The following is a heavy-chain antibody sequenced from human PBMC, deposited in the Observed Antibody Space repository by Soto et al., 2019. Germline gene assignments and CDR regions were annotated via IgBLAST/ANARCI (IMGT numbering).Heavy chain of an antibody. V-gene: IGHV3-74*01. D-gene: IGHD2-15*01. CDR2: ISGDMSST. J-gene: IGHJ4*02. Sequence: LRLSCAASGFTFSDYWMHWVRQVPGKGLVWVSRISGDMSSTNYADSVKGRFTISRGNAKNTLYVQMNSLRAEDTAVYYCARGIGFSAQDYWGQGTPVTVSS. CDR1: GFTFSDYW. CDR3: ARGIGFSAQDY.